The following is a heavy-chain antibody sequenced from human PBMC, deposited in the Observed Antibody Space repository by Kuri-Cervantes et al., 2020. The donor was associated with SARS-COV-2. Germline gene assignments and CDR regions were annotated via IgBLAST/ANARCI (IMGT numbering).Heavy chain of an antibody. Sequence: GSLRLSCAASGFTFSSYWMSWVRQAPGKGLEWVANIKQDGSEKYYVDSVKGRFTISRDNSKNTLYLQMNSLRAEDTAVYYCAKDEGDIVVVPAATGYWGQGTLVTVSS. J-gene: IGHJ4*02. CDR3: AKDEGDIVVVPAATGY. CDR2: IKQDGSEK. D-gene: IGHD2-2*01. CDR1: GFTFSSYW. V-gene: IGHV3-7*03.